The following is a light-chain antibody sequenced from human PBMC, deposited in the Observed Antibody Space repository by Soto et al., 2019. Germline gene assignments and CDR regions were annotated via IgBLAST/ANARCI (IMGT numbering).Light chain of an antibody. V-gene: IGLV2-8*01. CDR1: SGDVGGYDF. CDR3: CSYAGSYTHYV. J-gene: IGLJ1*01. CDR2: EVN. Sequence: QSVLTQPPSASGSPGQSVTISCTGTSGDVGGYDFVSWYQQHPGKAPKLMIYEVNKRPSGVPDRFFGSKSGNTAFLTISGLQAEDEADYYCCSYAGSYTHYVFGTGTKVTVL.